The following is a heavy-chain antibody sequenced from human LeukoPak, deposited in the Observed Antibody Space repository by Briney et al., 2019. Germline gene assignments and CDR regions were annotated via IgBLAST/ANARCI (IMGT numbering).Heavy chain of an antibody. Sequence: ASVKVSCXASGYTFTNYNITWVRLARGQGLEWVGWISAYNSNTKYAQKLQGRVTMTTDTSTSTAYMELRSLRFDDTAIYYCARDGYFDSWGQGTLVTVSS. V-gene: IGHV1-18*01. CDR3: ARDGYFDS. J-gene: IGHJ4*02. CDR1: GYTFTNYN. CDR2: ISAYNSNT.